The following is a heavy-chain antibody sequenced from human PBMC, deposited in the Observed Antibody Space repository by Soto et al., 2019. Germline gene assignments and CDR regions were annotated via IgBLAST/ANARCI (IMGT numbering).Heavy chain of an antibody. CDR2: SHQSGNT. V-gene: IGHV4-4*02. D-gene: IGHD6-13*01. CDR1: GVSISSHDW. Sequence: QVQLQESGPGLVKPSGTLSLTCAVSGVSISSHDWWTWVRQPPGKGLEWIGESHQSGNTNYNSSLESRVTISVDKSKNHFSLTLSSVTVADTAVYYCATRDTSRFYWGQGTLVTVSS. J-gene: IGHJ4*02. CDR3: ATRDTSRFY.